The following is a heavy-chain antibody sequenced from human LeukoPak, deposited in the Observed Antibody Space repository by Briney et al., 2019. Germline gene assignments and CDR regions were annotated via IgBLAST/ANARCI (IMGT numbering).Heavy chain of an antibody. CDR1: GFTFSDYY. CDR2: ISSSGSTI. CDR3: ARDRGFGVVTPIDS. D-gene: IGHD3-3*01. V-gene: IGHV3-11*01. Sequence: PGGSLRLSCTASGFTFSDYYMTWIRQAPGKGLEWVSHISSSGSTIYYADSVEGRFTMSRDNAKNSLYLQMNSLRVEDTAVYYCARDRGFGVVTPIDSWGQGTLVTVSP. J-gene: IGHJ5*02.